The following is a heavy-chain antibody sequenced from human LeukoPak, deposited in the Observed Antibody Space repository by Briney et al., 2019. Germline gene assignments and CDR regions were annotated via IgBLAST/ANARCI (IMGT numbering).Heavy chain of an antibody. D-gene: IGHD3-16*01. V-gene: IGHV3-7*01. CDR2: IKEGGSEK. CDR1: RFTFSRFW. J-gene: IGHJ4*02. Sequence: GESLQISCVVSRFTFSRFWMAWVRQAPGKGPEWVAQIKEGGSEKYYMDFVEGRFTISRDNAKNSQYLQMNSLRAEDTAVYYCAKDYGGGYFDYWGQGTLVTVSS. CDR3: AKDYGGGYFDY.